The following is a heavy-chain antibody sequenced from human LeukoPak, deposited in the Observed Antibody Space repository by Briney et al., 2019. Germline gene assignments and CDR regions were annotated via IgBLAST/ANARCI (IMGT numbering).Heavy chain of an antibody. CDR2: IYNSGST. CDR3: ATNQGSGWRDY. CDR1: GGSMSSYY. J-gene: IGHJ4*02. V-gene: IGHV4-59*08. D-gene: IGHD6-19*01. Sequence: PSETLSLTCTVSGGSMSSYYWTWLRQPPGKDLEWIGYIYNSGSTNYNPSLKSRVTISVDTSKNQFSLKLTSVSAADTAVYYCATNQGSGWRDYWGQGTLVTVSS.